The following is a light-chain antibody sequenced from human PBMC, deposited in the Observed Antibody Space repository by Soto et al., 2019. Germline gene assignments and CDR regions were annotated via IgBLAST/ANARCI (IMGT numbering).Light chain of an antibody. Sequence: DIVMTQSPDSLAVSLGERATINCKSSQSVLYSSNNKNYLAWYQQKPGQTPKLIIYWASTRESGVPDRFSGSGSRTDLTLSISSLQAEDVGVYYCQQYYSTPYTFGQGTKLEIK. CDR1: QSVLYSSNNKNY. V-gene: IGKV4-1*01. CDR2: WAS. CDR3: QQYYSTPYT. J-gene: IGKJ2*01.